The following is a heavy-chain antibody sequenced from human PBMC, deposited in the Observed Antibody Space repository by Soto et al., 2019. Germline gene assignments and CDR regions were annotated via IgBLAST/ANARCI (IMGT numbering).Heavy chain of an antibody. V-gene: IGHV1-18*01. Sequence: QVQLVQSGAEVKKPGASVKVSCKASGYTFTNYGINWVRQAPGQGLEWMGWISAYNGNTNYAQKFQGRVTMTTDPSTSTAYMELRSLRSDDTAVYYCAGDLVPGYTGYYDYCGQGTLVTVSS. J-gene: IGHJ4*02. CDR3: AGDLVPGYTGYYDY. CDR2: ISAYNGNT. D-gene: IGHD5-12*01. CDR1: GYTFTNYG.